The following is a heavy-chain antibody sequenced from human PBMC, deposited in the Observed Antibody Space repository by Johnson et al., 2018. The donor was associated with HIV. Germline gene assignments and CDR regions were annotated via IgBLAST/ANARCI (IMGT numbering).Heavy chain of an antibody. CDR2: INSDGRST. CDR3: ARDNIVLMVGGAFDM. Sequence: VQLVESGGGVVQPGGSLRLSCVGSGIAFSTNWMHWVRQAPGKGLVWVSRINSDGRSTSYADSVQGRFTISRDNAKNTLYLQMDNLGAEDTAVYYCARDNIVLMVGGAFDMWGLGTVGTVSS. V-gene: IGHV3-74*01. D-gene: IGHD2-8*01. J-gene: IGHJ3*02. CDR1: GIAFSTNW.